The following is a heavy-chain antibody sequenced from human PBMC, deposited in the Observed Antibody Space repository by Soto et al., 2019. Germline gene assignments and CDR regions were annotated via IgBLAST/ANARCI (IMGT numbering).Heavy chain of an antibody. V-gene: IGHV3-21*01. CDR2: ISSRSDI. Sequence: GGSLRLSCVGSGFTFSTYSINWVRQTPGKGLEWVSSISSRSDIYSADSVKGRFTISRDNAKNSVSLQMNSLRAEDTADYYCAREYTAWPLAYGLDVWGQGTTVTVSS. D-gene: IGHD2-2*02. CDR1: GFTFSTYS. J-gene: IGHJ6*02. CDR3: AREYTAWPLAYGLDV.